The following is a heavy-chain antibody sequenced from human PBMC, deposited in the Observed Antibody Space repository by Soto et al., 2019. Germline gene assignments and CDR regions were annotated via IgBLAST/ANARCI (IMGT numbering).Heavy chain of an antibody. CDR3: ARSSGRYWWEFDY. Sequence: QVQLVESGGGLVKPAGSLRLSCAASGFTFSDYYMSWIRQAPGKGLEWISYISSSGNYADYADSMKGRFSISRDNAKNSLYLQVHSLRAEDTAVYYCARSSGRYWWEFDYWGQGTLVTVSS. J-gene: IGHJ4*02. V-gene: IGHV3-11*06. CDR2: ISSSGNYA. CDR1: GFTFSDYY. D-gene: IGHD3-10*01.